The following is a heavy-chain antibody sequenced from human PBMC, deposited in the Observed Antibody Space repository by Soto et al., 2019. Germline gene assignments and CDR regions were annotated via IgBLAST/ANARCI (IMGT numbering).Heavy chain of an antibody. V-gene: IGHV1-69*01. J-gene: IGHJ6*02. CDR3: ARERWNNQDYYDGMDV. D-gene: IGHD1-1*01. Sequence: QVQLVQSGAEVKKPGSSVKVSCKASGGTFSSYAISWVRQAPGQGLDWMGGIIPIFGPANYAQKFQGRVTITAEESTITAYMEMSSVRSEDTGVYYCARERWNNQDYYDGMDVWGQGTTVTVSS. CDR2: IIPIFGPA. CDR1: GGTFSSYA.